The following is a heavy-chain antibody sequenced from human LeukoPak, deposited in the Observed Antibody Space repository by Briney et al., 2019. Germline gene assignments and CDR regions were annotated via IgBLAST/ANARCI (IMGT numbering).Heavy chain of an antibody. CDR1: GYTFTGYY. J-gene: IGHJ5*02. CDR2: INPNSGGT. CDR3: ARESDYYDSSGYYFSWFDP. Sequence: GASVKVSCKASGYTFTGYYTHWVRQAPGQGLEWMGWINPNSGGTNYAQKFQGRVTMTRDTSISTAYMELSRLRSDDTAVYYCARESDYYDSSGYYFSWFDPWGQGTLVTVSS. D-gene: IGHD3-22*01. V-gene: IGHV1-2*02.